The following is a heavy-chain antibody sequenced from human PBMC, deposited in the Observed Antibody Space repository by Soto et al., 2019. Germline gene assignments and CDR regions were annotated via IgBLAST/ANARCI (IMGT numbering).Heavy chain of an antibody. J-gene: IGHJ6*02. V-gene: IGHV4-4*02. CDR1: GGSISSSNW. D-gene: IGHD3-10*02. CDR3: ASVRGGYYYAMDV. Sequence: SETLSLTCAVSGGSISSSNWWSWVRQPPGKGLEWIGEIYHGGSTNYNPSLKSRVTISVDKPKNQFSLKLSSVTAADTAVYYCASVRGGYYYAMDVWGQGTTVTVSS. CDR2: IYHGGST.